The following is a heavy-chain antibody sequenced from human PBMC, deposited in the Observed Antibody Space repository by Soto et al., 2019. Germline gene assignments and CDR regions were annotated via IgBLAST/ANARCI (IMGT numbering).Heavy chain of an antibody. CDR2: ISGDGSKS. Sequence: QVQLVESGGGVVQPGRSLRLSCAASGFSFRNYGMHWVRQAPGKGLEWLSVISGDGSKSSYADSVKGRFTISRDNSKNTFYLQMNSLRREDTSVYYCAKGAVGATDYWGQGTLVTVSS. D-gene: IGHD6-19*01. V-gene: IGHV3-30*18. J-gene: IGHJ4*02. CDR3: AKGAVGATDY. CDR1: GFSFRNYG.